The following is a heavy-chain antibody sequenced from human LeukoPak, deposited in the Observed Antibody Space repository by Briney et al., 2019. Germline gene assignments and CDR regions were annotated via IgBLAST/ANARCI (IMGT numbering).Heavy chain of an antibody. D-gene: IGHD6-13*01. CDR3: ARDRGSSSISFDY. V-gene: IGHV1-69*04. CDR2: IIPILGIA. CDR1: GGTFSSYT. Sequence: SVKVSCKASGGTFSSYTISWVRQAPGQGLEWMGRIIPILGIANYAQKFQGRVTITADKSTSTAYMELSSLRSEDTAVYYCARDRGSSSISFDYWGQGTPVTVSS. J-gene: IGHJ4*02.